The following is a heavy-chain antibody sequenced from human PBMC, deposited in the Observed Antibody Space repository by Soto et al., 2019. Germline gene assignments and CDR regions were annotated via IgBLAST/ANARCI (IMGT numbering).Heavy chain of an antibody. D-gene: IGHD6-19*01. CDR2: IYSGGST. CDR3: AREKRIALAGPFDY. V-gene: IGHV3-53*01. J-gene: IGHJ4*02. CDR1: GFTVGSNY. Sequence: GGSMRVSSAASGFTVGSNYMRRVRQAKGKGLEWVSVIYSGGSTYYADSVKGRFTISRDNSKNTLYLQMNRLRAEDTAVYYRAREKRIALAGPFDYWRQGSLVTVTS.